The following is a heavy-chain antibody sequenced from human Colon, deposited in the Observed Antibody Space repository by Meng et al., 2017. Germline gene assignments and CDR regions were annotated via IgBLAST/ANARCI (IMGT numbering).Heavy chain of an antibody. J-gene: IGHJ6*02. V-gene: IGHV3-21*01. CDR2: IDGSSRNL. CDR1: GFSFTDYA. Sequence: GESLKISCAASGFSFTDYAMNWVRQAPGEGLEWVASIDGSSRNLYYADSVRGRFTISRDNSKNSLYLQMNNLRADDTGVYYCAREDFYYYGLDLWGRGSTVTVSS. CDR3: AREDFYYYGLDL.